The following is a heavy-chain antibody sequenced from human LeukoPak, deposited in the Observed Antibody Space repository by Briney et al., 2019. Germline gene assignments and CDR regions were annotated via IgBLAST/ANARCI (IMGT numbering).Heavy chain of an antibody. Sequence: GGSLRLSCAASGFTFSSYSMNWVRQAPGKGLEWVSSISSSSSYIYYADSVKGRFTISRDNAKNSLYLQMNSLRAEDTAVYYCAKDPYYDGRGFFDYWGQGTLVTVSS. CDR2: ISSSSSYI. V-gene: IGHV3-21*01. D-gene: IGHD3-22*01. J-gene: IGHJ4*02. CDR3: AKDPYYDGRGFFDY. CDR1: GFTFSSYS.